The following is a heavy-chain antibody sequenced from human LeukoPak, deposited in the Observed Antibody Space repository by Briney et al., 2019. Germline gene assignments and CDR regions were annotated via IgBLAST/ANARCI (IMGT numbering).Heavy chain of an antibody. V-gene: IGHV3-30*03. Sequence: PGRSLRFSCAASGFTFSSYGMPWVRQAPGKGLEWVAVISYDGSNKYYADSVKGRFTISRDNSKNTLYLQMNSLRAEDTAVYYCATLKHFDYWGQGTLVTVSS. CDR3: ATLKHFDY. CDR1: GFTFSSYG. J-gene: IGHJ4*02. CDR2: ISYDGSNK.